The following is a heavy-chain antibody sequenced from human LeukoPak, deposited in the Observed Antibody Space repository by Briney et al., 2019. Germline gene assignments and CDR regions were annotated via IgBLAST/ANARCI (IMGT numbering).Heavy chain of an antibody. Sequence: GGSLRLSCAASGFTFSDYYMSWIRQAPGKGLEWVSYISSSGSTIYYADSVKGRFTISRDNAKNSLYLQMNSLRADDTALYYCARDLSSSGSYYKGIDYWGQGTLVTVSS. D-gene: IGHD3-10*01. CDR2: ISSSGSTI. V-gene: IGHV3-11*01. CDR1: GFTFSDYY. CDR3: ARDLSSSGSYYKGIDY. J-gene: IGHJ4*02.